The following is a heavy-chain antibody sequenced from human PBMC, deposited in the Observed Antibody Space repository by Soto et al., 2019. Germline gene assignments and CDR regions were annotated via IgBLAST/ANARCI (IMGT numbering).Heavy chain of an antibody. D-gene: IGHD4-17*01. V-gene: IGHV4-39*01. Sequence: PSETLSLTCTVSGGSISSYYWGWIRQPPGKGLEWIGSIYYSGSTYYNPSLKSRVTISVDTSKNQFSLKLSSVTAADTAVYYCARHDYGGFGLWGQGTLVTVSS. CDR2: IYYSGST. J-gene: IGHJ4*02. CDR1: GGSISSYY. CDR3: ARHDYGGFGL.